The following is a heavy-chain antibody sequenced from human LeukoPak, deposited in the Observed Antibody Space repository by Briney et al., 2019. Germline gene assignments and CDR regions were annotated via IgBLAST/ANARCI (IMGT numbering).Heavy chain of an antibody. V-gene: IGHV4-39*01. CDR3: ARQPNDRRAPEMIMITFGGAPEAFDI. J-gene: IGHJ3*02. D-gene: IGHD3-16*01. CDR2: IYYSGST. CDR1: GGSISSSSYY. Sequence: PSETLSLTCTVSGGSISSSSYYWGWIRQPPGKGLEWIGSIYYSGSTYYNPSLKSRVTISVDTSKNQFSLKLSSVTAADTAVYYCARQPNDRRAPEMIMITFGGAPEAFDIWGQGTMVTVSS.